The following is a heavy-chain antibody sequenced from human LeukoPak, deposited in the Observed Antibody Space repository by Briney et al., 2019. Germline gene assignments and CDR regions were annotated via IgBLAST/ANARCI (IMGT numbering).Heavy chain of an antibody. CDR2: IKQDGSEK. CDR1: GFTFSSYW. J-gene: IGHJ3*02. V-gene: IGHV3-7*01. Sequence: GGSLRLSCAASGFTFSSYWMSWVRQAPGKGLEWVANIKQDGSEKYYVDSVKGRFTISRDNAENSLYLQMNSLRAEDTAVYYCARDLLTYYYDSSGPLHNAFDIWGQGTMVTVSS. CDR3: ARDLLTYYYDSSGPLHNAFDI. D-gene: IGHD3-22*01.